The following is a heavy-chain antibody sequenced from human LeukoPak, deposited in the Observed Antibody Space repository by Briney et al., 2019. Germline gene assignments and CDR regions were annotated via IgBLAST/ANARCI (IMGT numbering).Heavy chain of an antibody. J-gene: IGHJ4*02. CDR2: IYSGGST. V-gene: IGHV3-53*01. CDR1: GFTVSSNY. Sequence: GGSLRLSCAASGFTVSSNYMSWVRQARGKGLEWVSVIYSGGSTYYADSVKGRFTISRDNSKNTLYLQMNSLRAEDTAVYYCAREVGAPPYYFDYWGQGTLVTVSS. CDR3: AREVGAPPYYFDY. D-gene: IGHD1-26*01.